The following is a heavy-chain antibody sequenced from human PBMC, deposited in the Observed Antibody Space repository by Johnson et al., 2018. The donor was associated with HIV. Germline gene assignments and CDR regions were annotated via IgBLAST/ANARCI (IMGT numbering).Heavy chain of an antibody. CDR2: ISNNGGST. Sequence: VQLVESGGGVVRPGGSLRLSCAASGFTFSSYAMHWVRQAPGKGLEYVSAISNNGGSTYYANSVKGRFTISRDNSKNTLYLQMGSLRAEDMAVYYCARRFYESSGAGFDIWGQGTMVTVSS. CDR3: ARRFYESSGAGFDI. V-gene: IGHV3-64*01. D-gene: IGHD3-22*01. J-gene: IGHJ3*02. CDR1: GFTFSSYA.